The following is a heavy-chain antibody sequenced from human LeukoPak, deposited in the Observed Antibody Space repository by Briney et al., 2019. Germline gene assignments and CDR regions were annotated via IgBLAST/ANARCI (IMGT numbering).Heavy chain of an antibody. CDR3: AKASNNHGLGGTVEY. V-gene: IGHV3-30*18. Sequence: GGSLRLSCADSGFTFSGYAMHWVRQAPGKGLEWVAVISYDGSNKFYADSVKGRLAISRDNSKNTLCLQMNSLRTEDTAVYYCAKASNNHGLGGTVEYWGQGTLVTVSS. J-gene: IGHJ4*02. CDR1: GFTFSGYA. CDR2: ISYDGSNK. D-gene: IGHD1-14*01.